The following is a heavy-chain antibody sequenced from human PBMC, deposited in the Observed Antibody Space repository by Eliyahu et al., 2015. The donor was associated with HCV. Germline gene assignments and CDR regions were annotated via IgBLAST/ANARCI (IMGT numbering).Heavy chain of an antibody. J-gene: IGHJ4*02. CDR1: GFXFSGSX. V-gene: IGHV3-73*01. CDR2: IRNKTNNYAT. CDR3: TTVGVKGGELSPFDY. D-gene: IGHD3-16*02. Sequence: EVQLVESGGGLVQPGGSLKLXCAASGFXFSGSXLHWVRQASGKGLGXVGRIRNKTNNYATAYAASVKGRFTISRDDSKNTAYLQMNSLKTEDTAVYYCTTVGVKGGELSPFDYWGQGTLVTVSS.